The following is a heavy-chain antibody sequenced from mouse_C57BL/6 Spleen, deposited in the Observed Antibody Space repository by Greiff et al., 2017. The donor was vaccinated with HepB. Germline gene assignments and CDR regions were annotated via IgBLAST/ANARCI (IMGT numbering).Heavy chain of an antibody. J-gene: IGHJ1*03. Sequence: QVQLQQPGAELVRPGSSVKLSCKASGYTFTSYWMHWVKQRPIQGLEWIGNIDPSDSETHYNQKFKDKATLTVDKSSSTAYMQLSSLTSEDSAVYYCARSEYDGSFDVWGTGTTVTVSS. V-gene: IGHV1-52*01. D-gene: IGHD2-3*01. CDR3: ARSEYDGSFDV. CDR2: IDPSDSET. CDR1: GYTFTSYW.